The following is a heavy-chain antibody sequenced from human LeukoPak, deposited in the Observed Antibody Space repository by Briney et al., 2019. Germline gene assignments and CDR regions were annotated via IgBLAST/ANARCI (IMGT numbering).Heavy chain of an antibody. CDR1: GFTFSDYA. J-gene: IGHJ4*02. V-gene: IGHV3-23*01. CDR3: AKHLGFGPQGRYFDY. CDR2: IGISVGST. Sequence: GGSLRLSCAASGFTFSDYAMSWARQAPGKGLEWVSAIGISVGSTFYADSVKGRFTISRDNSKNTLSLQMNSLRAEDTAVYYCAKHLGFGPQGRYFDYWGQGTLVTVSS. D-gene: IGHD3-10*01.